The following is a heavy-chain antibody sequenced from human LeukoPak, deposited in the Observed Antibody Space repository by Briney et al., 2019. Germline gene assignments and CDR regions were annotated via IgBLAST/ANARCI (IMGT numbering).Heavy chain of an antibody. D-gene: IGHD4-17*01. J-gene: IGHJ4*01. Sequence: GGSLRLSCVASGFTFSSYAMTWVRQAPGKGLEWVSAISGSGSTYYADSVKGRFTISRDNSKNTLYLQMNSLRAEDTAVYYCAKDFGDFYPPLFDSWGHGTLVTVSS. CDR1: GFTFSSYA. CDR3: AKDFGDFYPPLFDS. V-gene: IGHV3-23*01. CDR2: ISGSGST.